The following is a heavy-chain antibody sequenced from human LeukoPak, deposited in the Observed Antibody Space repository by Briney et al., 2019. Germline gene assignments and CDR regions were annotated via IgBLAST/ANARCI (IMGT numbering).Heavy chain of an antibody. D-gene: IGHD5-18*01. CDR3: ARWHAAMVSGGYYYYYGMDV. V-gene: IGHV3-48*03. Sequence: GGSLGLSCAASGFTFSSYEMNWVRQAPGKGLEWVSYISSSGSTIYYADSVKGRFTISRDNAKNSLYLQMNSLRAEDTAVYYCARWHAAMVSGGYYYYYGMDVWGQGTTVTVSS. J-gene: IGHJ6*02. CDR1: GFTFSSYE. CDR2: ISSSGSTI.